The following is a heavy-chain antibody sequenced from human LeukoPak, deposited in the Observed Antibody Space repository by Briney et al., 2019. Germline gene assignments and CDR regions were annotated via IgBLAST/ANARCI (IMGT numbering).Heavy chain of an antibody. CDR1: GGSISSYY. CDR3: VREILYCGGGSCYRGPFDN. J-gene: IGHJ4*02. CDR2: IYHSGST. D-gene: IGHD2-15*01. V-gene: IGHV4-59*04. Sequence: SETLSLTCTVSGGSISSYYWSWIRQPPGKGLEWIGYIYHSGSTYYNPSLKSRVTISVDKSKNQFSLRLTSVTAADTAVYYCVREILYCGGGSCYRGPFDNWGQGTLVTVSS.